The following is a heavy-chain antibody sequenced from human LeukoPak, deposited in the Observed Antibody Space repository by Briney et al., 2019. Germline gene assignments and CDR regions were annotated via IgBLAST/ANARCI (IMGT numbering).Heavy chain of an antibody. CDR1: EFTLRSYS. Sequence: GGSLRLSCAASEFTLRSYSMHWVRQAPGKGLEWVSYICTSSTYIYYADSVKGRFSISRDNAQNSLYLHMDSLRAEDTAVYYCARDASGSSIGLIDLWGQGTLVTVSS. D-gene: IGHD1-26*01. V-gene: IGHV3-21*01. J-gene: IGHJ4*02. CDR2: ICTSSTYI. CDR3: ARDASGSSIGLIDL.